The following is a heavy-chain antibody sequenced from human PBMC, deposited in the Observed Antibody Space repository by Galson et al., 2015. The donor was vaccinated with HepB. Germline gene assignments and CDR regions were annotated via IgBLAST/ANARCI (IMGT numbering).Heavy chain of an antibody. CDR3: ARSPGDDWYFDL. D-gene: IGHD2-21*02. V-gene: IGHV3-13*01. CDR2: IGTAGDT. CDR1: GFTFSSYD. J-gene: IGHJ2*01. Sequence: SLRLSCAASGFTFSSYDMHWVRQATGEGLEWVSAIGTAGDTYYPGSVKGRFTISRENAKNSLYLQMNSLRAGDTAVYYCARSPGDDWYFDLWGRGTLVTVSS.